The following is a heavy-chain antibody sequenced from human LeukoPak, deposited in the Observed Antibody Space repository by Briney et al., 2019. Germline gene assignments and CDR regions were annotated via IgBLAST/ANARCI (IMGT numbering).Heavy chain of an antibody. J-gene: IGHJ4*02. Sequence: PSETLSLTCAVYGGSFSGYYWSRIRQPPGKGLEWIGEINHSGSTNYNPSLKSRVTISVDTSKNQFSLKLSSVTAADTAVYYCARPLYSYGYSYWGQGTLVTVSS. CDR3: ARPLYSYGYSY. CDR2: INHSGST. CDR1: GGSFSGYY. V-gene: IGHV4-34*01. D-gene: IGHD5-18*01.